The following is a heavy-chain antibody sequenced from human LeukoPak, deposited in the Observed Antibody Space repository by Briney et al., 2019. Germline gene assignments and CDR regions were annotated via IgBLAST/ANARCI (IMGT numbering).Heavy chain of an antibody. V-gene: IGHV4-61*01. CDR1: GDSFSGISFY. J-gene: IGHJ4*02. Sequence: SETLSLTCTVSGDSFSGISFYWSWIRQPPGKGLQYIGYIQYSGSTNYNPSLKSRVTISVDTSKNQFSLKLSSVTAADTAVYYCARQSGPYASRWFDYWGQGTLVTVSS. CDR2: IQYSGST. CDR3: ARQSGPYASRWFDY. D-gene: IGHD6-13*01.